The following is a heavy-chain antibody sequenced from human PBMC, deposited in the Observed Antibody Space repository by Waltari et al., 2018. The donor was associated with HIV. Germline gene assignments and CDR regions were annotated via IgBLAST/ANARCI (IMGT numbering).Heavy chain of an antibody. CDR3: ASARETMGVDFDF. D-gene: IGHD3-10*01. V-gene: IGHV1-69*08. Sequence: VKLVQSGDEVRTNRSSVKVSCRASGGDFNGYSIHWVRQAAGQGLEWMGRVIPMSGTAMKAQKFQARVTISADKSTTTAYMELTSLRTEDTAVYYCASARETMGVDFDFWGQGTLVTVSS. CDR1: GGDFNGYS. CDR2: VIPMSGTA. J-gene: IGHJ4*02.